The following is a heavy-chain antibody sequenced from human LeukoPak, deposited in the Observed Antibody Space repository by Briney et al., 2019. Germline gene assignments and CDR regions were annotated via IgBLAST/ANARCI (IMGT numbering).Heavy chain of an antibody. J-gene: IGHJ5*02. Sequence: SETLSLTCAVYGGSFSGYYWSWIRQPPGKGLEWIGEINHSGSTNYNPSLKGRVTISVDTSKNQFSLKLSSVTAADTAVYYCARKGYCSSTSCYYARFDPWGQGTLVTVSS. V-gene: IGHV4-34*01. D-gene: IGHD2-2*01. CDR1: GGSFSGYY. CDR3: ARKGYCSSTSCYYARFDP. CDR2: INHSGST.